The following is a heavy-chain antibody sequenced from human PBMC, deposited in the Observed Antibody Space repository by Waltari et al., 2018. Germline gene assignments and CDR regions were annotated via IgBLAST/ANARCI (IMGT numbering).Heavy chain of an antibody. Sequence: EVQLVESGGVVVQPGGSLRLSCAASGFTFDDYTMHWVRQARVKGLEWVSLIRWDGGSTYYADSVKGRFTISRDNSKNSLYLQMNSLRTEDTALYYCAKVGSGSFIGYYFDYWGQGTLVTVSS. V-gene: IGHV3-43*01. J-gene: IGHJ4*02. CDR3: AKVGSGSFIGYYFDY. D-gene: IGHD3-10*01. CDR2: IRWDGGST. CDR1: GFTFDDYT.